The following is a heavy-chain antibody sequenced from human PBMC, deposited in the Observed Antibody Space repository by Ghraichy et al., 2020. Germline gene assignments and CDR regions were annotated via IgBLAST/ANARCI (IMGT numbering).Heavy chain of an antibody. J-gene: IGHJ4*02. V-gene: IGHV3-33*01. D-gene: IGHD3-22*01. Sequence: GESLNISCAASGFTFSSYGMHWVRQAPGKGLEWVAVIWYDGSNKYYADSVKGRFTISRDNSKNTLYLQMNSLRAEDTAVYYCARAWYYYDSSGYYGGAFDYWGQGTLVTVSS. CDR3: ARAWYYYDSSGYYGGAFDY. CDR2: IWYDGSNK. CDR1: GFTFSSYG.